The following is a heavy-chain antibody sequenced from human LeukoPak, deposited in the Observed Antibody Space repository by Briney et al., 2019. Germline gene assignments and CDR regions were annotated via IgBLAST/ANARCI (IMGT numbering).Heavy chain of an antibody. J-gene: IGHJ5*02. V-gene: IGHV3-30*04. CDR2: ISYDGSNK. CDR1: GFTFSSYA. Sequence: GGSLRLSCAASGFTFSSYAMHWVRQAPGKGLEWVAVISYDGSNKYYADSVKGRFTISRDNSKNTLYLQMYSLRAEDTAVYYCARGRCSGGSCTTRSLNWFDPWGQGTLVTVSS. CDR3: ARGRCSGGSCTTRSLNWFDP. D-gene: IGHD2-15*01.